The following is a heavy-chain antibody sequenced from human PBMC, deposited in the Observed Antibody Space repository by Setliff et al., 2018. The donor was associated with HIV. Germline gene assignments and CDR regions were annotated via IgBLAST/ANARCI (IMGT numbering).Heavy chain of an antibody. J-gene: IGHJ5*02. Sequence: GGSLRLSCAASGFTFSSYWMHWVRQVPGKGLVWVSRINSDGSSTNYADSVKGRFTISRDSAKNTLYLQMNSLRAEDTAVYYCSRDNGRYFDRGWFDPWGQGALVTVSS. CDR2: INSDGSST. CDR1: GFTFSSYW. CDR3: SRDNGRYFDRGWFDP. D-gene: IGHD3-9*01. V-gene: IGHV3-74*01.